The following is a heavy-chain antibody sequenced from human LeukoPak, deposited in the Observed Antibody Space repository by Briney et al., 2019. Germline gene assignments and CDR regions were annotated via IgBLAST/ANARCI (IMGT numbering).Heavy chain of an antibody. D-gene: IGHD5-18*01. CDR3: ERQSGYSYGLFDY. J-gene: IGHJ4*02. CDR2: IYPGYSDT. Sequence: GESLKISCKGSGYILTSYWIGLERQMPGKGLEWMWIIYPGYSDTRYSPSFQSQVTISADKSISTAYLQWSSLKASDTAMYYCERQSGYSYGLFDYWGQGTLVTVSS. CDR1: GYILTSYW. V-gene: IGHV5-51*01.